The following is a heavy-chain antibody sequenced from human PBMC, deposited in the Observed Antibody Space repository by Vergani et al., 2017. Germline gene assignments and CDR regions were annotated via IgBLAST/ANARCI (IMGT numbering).Heavy chain of an antibody. CDR3: ARGLVATVYYYYYGMDV. D-gene: IGHD5-12*01. J-gene: IGHJ6*02. Sequence: QVQLVQSGAEVKKPGASVKVSCKASGYTFTSYGISWVRQAPGQGLEWMGWISAYNGNTNYAQKLQGRVTMTTDTSTSTAYIELRSLSSDDTAVYYCARGLVATVYYYYYGMDVWGQGTTVTVSS. CDR2: ISAYNGNT. CDR1: GYTFTSYG. V-gene: IGHV1-18*01.